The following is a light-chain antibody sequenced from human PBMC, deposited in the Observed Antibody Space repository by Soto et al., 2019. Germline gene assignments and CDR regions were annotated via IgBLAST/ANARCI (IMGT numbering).Light chain of an antibody. J-gene: IGLJ3*02. CDR2: STD. V-gene: IGLV7-43*01. Sequence: QAVVTQEPSLTVSPGGTVTLTCASSSGAVTSSFYPNWFQQKPGQAPRALIYSTDKKHPWTPARFSGSLLGGKGALTLSGVQPEDEAEYYCLLYYGGAQVFGGGTKLTVL. CDR3: LLYYGGAQV. CDR1: SGAVTSSFY.